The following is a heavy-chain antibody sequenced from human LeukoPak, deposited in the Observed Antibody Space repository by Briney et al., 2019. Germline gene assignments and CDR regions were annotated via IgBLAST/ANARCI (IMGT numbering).Heavy chain of an antibody. Sequence: GGSLRLSCAASGFTFSSYAMSWVRQAPGKGLEWVSVINGSGSSTNYADSVKGRFTISRDNSKNTLYLQMNALRTEDTAVYYCARARSSTWWGTLGSWGQGTLVTVSS. CDR2: INGSGSST. CDR3: ARARSSTWWGTLGS. V-gene: IGHV3-23*01. CDR1: GFTFSSYA. J-gene: IGHJ5*02. D-gene: IGHD6-13*01.